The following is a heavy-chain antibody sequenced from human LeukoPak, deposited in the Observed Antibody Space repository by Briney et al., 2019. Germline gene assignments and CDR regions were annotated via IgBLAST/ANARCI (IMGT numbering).Heavy chain of an antibody. CDR1: GGSTSGYY. Sequence: SETLSLTCTAPGGSTSGYYWSWVRQPPGKGLGWIGHISNGGSSGYNPSLKSRGTMSVDTSKRQFSLNLTSVTAADTAVYDCAGAQRGYTHGYLGGGYFDYWGQGTLVTVSS. D-gene: IGHD5-18*01. J-gene: IGHJ4*02. CDR2: ISNGGSS. V-gene: IGHV4-4*07. CDR3: AGAQRGYTHGYLGGGYFDY.